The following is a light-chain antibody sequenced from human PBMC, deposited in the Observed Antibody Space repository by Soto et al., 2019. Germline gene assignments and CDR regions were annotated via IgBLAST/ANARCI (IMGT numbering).Light chain of an antibody. J-gene: IGKJ2*01. V-gene: IGKV1-39*01. CDR2: GAS. CDR1: QSVSRY. CDR3: QQSFITPRT. Sequence: DIQMTQSSSSLSASVGDTVTITCRASQSVSRYLNWYQQKPGRAPKLLIYGASNLQSGATSRFSGSGSGTDFNLTISSLQPEDFATYYCQQSFITPRTFGQGTKLEIK.